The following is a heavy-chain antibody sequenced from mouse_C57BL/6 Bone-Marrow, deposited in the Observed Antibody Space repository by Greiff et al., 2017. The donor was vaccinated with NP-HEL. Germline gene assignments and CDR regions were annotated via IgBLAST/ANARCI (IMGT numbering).Heavy chain of an antibody. J-gene: IGHJ4*01. D-gene: IGHD1-1*01. CDR3: ARRTVVATRGAMDY. CDR2: IHPNSGST. CDR1: GYTFTSYW. Sequence: QVQLQQPGAELVKPGASVKLSCKASGYTFTSYWMHWVKQRPGQGLEWIGMIHPNSGSTNYNEKFKSKATLTVDKSSSTAYMQLSSLTSEDSAVYYCARRTVVATRGAMDYWGKGTSVTVSS. V-gene: IGHV1-64*01.